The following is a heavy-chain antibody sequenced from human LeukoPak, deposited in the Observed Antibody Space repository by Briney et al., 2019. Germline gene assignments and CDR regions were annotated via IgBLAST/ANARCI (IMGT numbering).Heavy chain of an antibody. CDR1: GFTFSSYA. Sequence: GGSLRLSCAASGFTFSSYAMSWVRQAPGKGLEWVSAISGSGGSTYYADSVKGRFTISRDNSKNTLYLQMNSLRAEDTAVYYCVKVGVGIAAAGTMEGYFDYWGQGTLVTVSS. J-gene: IGHJ4*02. CDR2: ISGSGGST. CDR3: VKVGVGIAAAGTMEGYFDY. D-gene: IGHD6-13*01. V-gene: IGHV3-23*01.